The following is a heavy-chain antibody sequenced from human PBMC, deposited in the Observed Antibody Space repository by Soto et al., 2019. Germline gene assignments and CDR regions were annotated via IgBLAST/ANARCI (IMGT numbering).Heavy chain of an antibody. D-gene: IGHD6-19*01. J-gene: IGHJ4*02. Sequence: QVQLVQSGAAVKKPGSSVKVSCKASGGTFSSYAISWVRQAPGQGLEWMGGIIPIFGTANYAQKFQGRVTITADESTRTAYMELSSLRSEDTAVYYCARVGWGSGWYYFDYWGQGTLVTVSS. CDR1: GGTFSSYA. V-gene: IGHV1-69*01. CDR3: ARVGWGSGWYYFDY. CDR2: IIPIFGTA.